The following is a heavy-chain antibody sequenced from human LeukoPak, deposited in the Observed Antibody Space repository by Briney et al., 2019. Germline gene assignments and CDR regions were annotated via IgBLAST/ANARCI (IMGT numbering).Heavy chain of an antibody. CDR3: ARDGVSLGAAALNY. V-gene: IGHV3-21*01. CDR2: ISSSSSYI. D-gene: IGHD2-15*01. Sequence: GGSLRLSCAASGFTFSSYSMNWVRQAPGKGLQWVSSISSSSSYIYYADSVKGRFTIPRDNAKNSLYLQMNSLRAEDTAVYYCARDGVSLGAAALNYWGQGTLVTVSS. CDR1: GFTFSSYS. J-gene: IGHJ4*02.